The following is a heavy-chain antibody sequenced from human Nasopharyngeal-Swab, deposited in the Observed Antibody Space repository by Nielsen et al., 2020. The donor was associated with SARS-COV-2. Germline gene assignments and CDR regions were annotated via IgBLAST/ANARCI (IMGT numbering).Heavy chain of an antibody. CDR2: IDPSDSYT. J-gene: IGHJ6*03. V-gene: IGHV5-10-1*01. D-gene: IGHD3-10*01. CDR3: ARHLRRRGFYCYYYMDV. Sequence: ARQMPGKGLEWMGRIDPSDSYTNYSPSFQGHVTISADKSISTAYLQWSSLKASDTAMYYCARHLRRRGFYCYYYMDVWGKGTTVTVSS.